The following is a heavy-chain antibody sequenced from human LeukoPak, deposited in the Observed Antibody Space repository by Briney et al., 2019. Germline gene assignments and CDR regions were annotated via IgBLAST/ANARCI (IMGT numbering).Heavy chain of an antibody. Sequence: GESLKISCNGSGYXFASYWICWVRQMPGKGLEWMGIIYPGDSDTRYSPSSQGQVTISADKSISTAYLQWSSLEASDTAMYYCARRIGSGPKNDYWGQGTLVTVSS. CDR3: ARRIGSGPKNDY. J-gene: IGHJ4*02. CDR2: IYPGDSDT. CDR1: GYXFASYW. D-gene: IGHD6-19*01. V-gene: IGHV5-51*01.